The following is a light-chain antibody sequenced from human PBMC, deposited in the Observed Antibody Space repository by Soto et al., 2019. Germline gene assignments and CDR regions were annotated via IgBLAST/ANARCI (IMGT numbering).Light chain of an antibody. CDR2: SND. J-gene: IGLJ3*02. CDR1: SSNIGSHA. V-gene: IGLV1-44*01. CDR3: ATWDDSPSGVV. Sequence: QSVLTQPPSASGTPGQRVSISCSGHSSNIGSHAVDWYQQLPGTAPKLLIYSNDQRPSGVPDRFSGSKSGTAASLAISGLQSEDEGDYFCATWDDSPSGVVFGGGTKLTVL.